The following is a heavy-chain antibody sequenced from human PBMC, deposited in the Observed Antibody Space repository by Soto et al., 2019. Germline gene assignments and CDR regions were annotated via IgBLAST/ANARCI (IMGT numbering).Heavy chain of an antibody. CDR2: IYSGGTT. CDR3: ARNLPETPLGY. D-gene: IGHD2-15*01. J-gene: IGHJ4*02. V-gene: IGHV3-66*01. Sequence: EVQLVESGGGLVQPGGSLTLSCAAGGVTVSNNWVTWVRQAPGKGLELVSLIYSGGTTHYADSVKGRFTIYRDGSKNMVYLQMNGLRVEDTAVYYCARNLPETPLGYWGQGTLVTVSP. CDR1: GVTVSNNW.